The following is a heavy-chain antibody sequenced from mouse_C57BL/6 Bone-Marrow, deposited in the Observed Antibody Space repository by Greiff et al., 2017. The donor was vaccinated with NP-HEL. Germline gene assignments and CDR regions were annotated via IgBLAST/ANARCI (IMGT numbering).Heavy chain of an antibody. D-gene: IGHD2-4*01. CDR3: ARDDYEGFAY. CDR2: INPNNGGT. J-gene: IGHJ3*01. Sequence: EVQLQQSGPELVKPGASVKISCKASGYTFTDYYMNWVKQSHGKSLEWIGDINPNNGGTSYIQKFKGKATLTVDKSSSTAYMELRSLTSEDSAVYYCARDDYEGFAYWGQGTLVTVSA. V-gene: IGHV1-26*01. CDR1: GYTFTDYY.